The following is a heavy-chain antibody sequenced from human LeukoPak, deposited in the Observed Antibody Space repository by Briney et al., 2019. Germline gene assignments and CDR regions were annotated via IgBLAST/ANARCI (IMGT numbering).Heavy chain of an antibody. D-gene: IGHD3-3*01. J-gene: IGHJ3*02. Sequence: GGSLRLSCAASGFTFSSYSMSWVRQAPGKGLEWLSYISSSSSTINYADSVKGRFTISRDNAKNSLYLQMNSLRAEDTAVYYCARDSSGYDFWSGYYTWPKGEAFDIWGQGTVVTVSS. CDR3: ARDSSGYDFWSGYYTWPKGEAFDI. CDR1: GFTFSSYS. CDR2: ISSSSSTI. V-gene: IGHV3-48*01.